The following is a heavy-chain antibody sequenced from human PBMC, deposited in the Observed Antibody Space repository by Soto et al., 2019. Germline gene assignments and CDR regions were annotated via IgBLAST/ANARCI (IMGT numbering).Heavy chain of an antibody. Sequence: GGSLRLSCTGSGFTFRNAWTSWVRQAPGKGLEWVAVISGSEDNIHYADAVKGRFTISRDNSKNTLYLQMNSLRAEDTAAYYCTKALFYYGSGSANFDYWGQGTQVTVSS. V-gene: IGHV3-23*01. D-gene: IGHD3-10*01. J-gene: IGHJ4*02. CDR3: TKALFYYGSGSANFDY. CDR2: ISGSEDNI. CDR1: GFTFRNAW.